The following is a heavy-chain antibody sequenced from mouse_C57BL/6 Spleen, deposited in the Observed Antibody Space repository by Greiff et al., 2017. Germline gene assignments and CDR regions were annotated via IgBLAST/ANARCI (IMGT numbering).Heavy chain of an antibody. J-gene: IGHJ4*01. Sequence: EVKLQESGPVLVKPGASVKMSCKASGYTFTDYYMNWVKQSHGKSLEWIGVINPYNGGTSYNQKFKGKATLTVDKSSSTAYMELNSLTSEDSAVYYCARGGYDYDDAMDYWGQGTSVTVSS. V-gene: IGHV1-19*01. D-gene: IGHD2-4*01. CDR3: ARGGYDYDDAMDY. CDR1: GYTFTDYY. CDR2: INPYNGGT.